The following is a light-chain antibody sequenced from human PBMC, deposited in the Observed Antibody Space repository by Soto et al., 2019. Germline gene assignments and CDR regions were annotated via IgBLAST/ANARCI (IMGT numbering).Light chain of an antibody. Sequence: SYELTQPPSVSVPPGKTASITCAGNNIGSKGVHWYQQKPGQAPVLVIYYDSDRPSGIPERFSGSNSGNTATLAISRVEAGDEADYFCQVWDSSSCVFGTGTKLTVL. CDR3: QVWDSSSCV. J-gene: IGLJ1*01. CDR2: YDS. V-gene: IGLV3-21*04. CDR1: NIGSKG.